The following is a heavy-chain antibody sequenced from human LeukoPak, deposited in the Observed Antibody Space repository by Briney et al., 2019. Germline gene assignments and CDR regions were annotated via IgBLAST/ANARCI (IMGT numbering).Heavy chain of an antibody. CDR3: ARLAGDYYYGMDV. J-gene: IGHJ6*02. V-gene: IGHV4-39*01. Sequence: PSETLSLTCTVSGGSVSSTIYHWGWLRQPPGRGLEWIGNINYSGSTYYNPSLKSRVTISVETSKNQFSLKVNSVTAADTAVYYCARLAGDYYYGMDVWGQGTTVSVSS. CDR2: INYSGST. CDR1: GGSVSSTIYH. D-gene: IGHD6-19*01.